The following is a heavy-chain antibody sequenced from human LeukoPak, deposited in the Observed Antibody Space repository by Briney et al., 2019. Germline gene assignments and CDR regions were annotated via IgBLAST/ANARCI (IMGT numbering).Heavy chain of an antibody. V-gene: IGHV1-2*02. Sequence: ASVKVSCKASGYTFSDYYMHWVRQAPGQGLEWMGWINPNTGGTNYAQKFRGRVTMTRDTSISTAYMELNRLRSDDTAVYYCATTDTYYYGSGSYYWFDPWGQGTLVTVSS. CDR3: ATTDTYYYGSGSYYWFDP. CDR1: GYTFSDYY. CDR2: INPNTGGT. J-gene: IGHJ5*02. D-gene: IGHD3-10*01.